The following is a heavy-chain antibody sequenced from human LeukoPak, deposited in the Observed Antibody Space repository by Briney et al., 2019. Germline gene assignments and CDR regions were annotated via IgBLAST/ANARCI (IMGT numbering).Heavy chain of an antibody. J-gene: IGHJ6*03. CDR2: IYSGGST. CDR1: GFTVSSNY. Sequence: PGGSLRLSCAASGFTVSSNYMSWVRQAPGKGLEWVSVIYSGGSTYYADSVKGRFTISRDNSKNTLYLQMNSLRAEDTAVYYCAKDATNYYYYMDVWGKGTTVTVSS. V-gene: IGHV3-66*01. CDR3: AKDATNYYYYMDV.